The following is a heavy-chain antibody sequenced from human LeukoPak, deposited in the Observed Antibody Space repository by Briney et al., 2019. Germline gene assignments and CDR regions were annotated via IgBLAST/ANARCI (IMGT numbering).Heavy chain of an antibody. V-gene: IGHV3-30*18. CDR1: GFTFSSYG. J-gene: IGHJ4*02. Sequence: GSLSLSCAASGFTFSSYGMHWVRPAPGKGLEWGAVISYDGSNKYYADSVKGRFTISRDNSKNTLYLQMNSLRAEDTAVYYCAKDLHSEGASYFDYWGQGTLVTVSS. D-gene: IGHD1-26*01. CDR3: AKDLHSEGASYFDY. CDR2: ISYDGSNK.